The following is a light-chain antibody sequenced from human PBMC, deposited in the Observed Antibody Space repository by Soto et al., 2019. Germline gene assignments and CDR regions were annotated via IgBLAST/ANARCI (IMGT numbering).Light chain of an antibody. J-gene: IGKJ5*01. CDR3: QQYDNLPIT. Sequence: SHMTQSPSSLSASEGDRVTITCRASQGIGNDLGWYQQKPGKAPKLLIYDASNLETGVPSRSSGSGSGTDFTFTISSLQPEDIATYYCQQYDNLPITFGQGTRLEIK. CDR2: DAS. CDR1: QGIGND. V-gene: IGKV1-33*01.